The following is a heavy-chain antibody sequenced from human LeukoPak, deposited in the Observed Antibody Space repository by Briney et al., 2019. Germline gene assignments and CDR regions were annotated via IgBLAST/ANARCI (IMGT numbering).Heavy chain of an antibody. CDR3: ARDLGTKKYYDFWSGYSTSWLDP. CDR2: IRYDGSNK. J-gene: IGHJ5*02. D-gene: IGHD3-3*01. Sequence: SGGSLRLSCAASGFTLSKYGMHWVRQAPGKGLEWVAFIRYDGSNKYYADSVKGRFTISRDNSKNTFYLQMNSLRPEDTAVYYCARDLGTKKYYDFWSGYSTSWLDPWGQGTLVTVSS. CDR1: GFTLSKYG. V-gene: IGHV3-30*02.